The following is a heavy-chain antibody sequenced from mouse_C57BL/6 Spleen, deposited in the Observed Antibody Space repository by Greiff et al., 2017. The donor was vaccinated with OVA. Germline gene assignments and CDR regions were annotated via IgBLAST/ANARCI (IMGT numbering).Heavy chain of an antibody. CDR1: GYAFSSSW. CDR3: ARSEYYGSSPRDY. CDR2: IYPGDGDT. V-gene: IGHV1-82*01. J-gene: IGHJ4*01. D-gene: IGHD1-1*01. Sequence: QVQLQQSGPELVKPGASVKISCKASGYAFSSSWMNWVKQRPGKGLEWIGRIYPGDGDTNYNGKFKGKATLTADKSSSTAYMQLSSLTSEDSAVYFCARSEYYGSSPRDYWGQGTSVTVSS.